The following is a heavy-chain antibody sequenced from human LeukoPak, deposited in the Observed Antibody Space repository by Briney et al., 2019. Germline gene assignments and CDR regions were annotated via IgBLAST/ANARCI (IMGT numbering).Heavy chain of an antibody. CDR1: GGTFSSYA. D-gene: IGHD1-14*01. Sequence: ASVKVSCKASGGTFSSYAISWVQQAPGQGLEWMGGIIPIFGTANYAQKFQGRVTITADESTSTAYMELSSLRSEDTAVYYCARAGAWNHEGWFDPWGQGTLVTVSS. J-gene: IGHJ5*02. CDR3: ARAGAWNHEGWFDP. CDR2: IIPIFGTA. V-gene: IGHV1-69*13.